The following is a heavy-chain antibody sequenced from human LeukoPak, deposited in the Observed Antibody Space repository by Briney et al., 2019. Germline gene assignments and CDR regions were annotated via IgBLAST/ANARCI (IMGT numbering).Heavy chain of an antibody. D-gene: IGHD2-15*01. J-gene: IGHJ4*02. Sequence: NSSETLSLTCTVSGGSISSYYWSWIRQPAGKGLEWIGRIYTSGSTNYNPSLKSRVTMSVDTSKNQFSLKLSSVTAADTAVYYCARYCSGGNCYSGLGYWGQGTLVTVSS. CDR2: IYTSGST. CDR3: ARYCSGGNCYSGLGY. CDR1: GGSISSYY. V-gene: IGHV4-4*07.